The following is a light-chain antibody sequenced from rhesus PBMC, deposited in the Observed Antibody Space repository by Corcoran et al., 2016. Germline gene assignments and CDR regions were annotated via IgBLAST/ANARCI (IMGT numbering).Light chain of an antibody. V-gene: IGKV2-65*01. CDR2: KVS. Sequence: DVVMTQSPLALPITPGQPASISCRSSQSLVHSNGNTYLSWFQQKPGQPPRLLIYKVSNRYSGVPDRFSGSGAGTDVTLKISRGEAEDVGVYYCKQYTHIPYSFGQGTKVEIK. CDR3: KQYTHIPYS. CDR1: QSLVHSNGNTY. J-gene: IGKJ2*01.